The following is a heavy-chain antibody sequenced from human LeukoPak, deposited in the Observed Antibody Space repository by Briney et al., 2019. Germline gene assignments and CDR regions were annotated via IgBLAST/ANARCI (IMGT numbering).Heavy chain of an antibody. Sequence: RRSLRLSCVVSVFNFSDYAMRSVPHAPGKGLWVVSGISWNSGNTGFADSVKGRFTISGDNDKHSLYLQMNSLRAEDTGFYYCAKVAAGTEGDYWGQGTVVSVFS. CDR1: VFNFSDYA. CDR2: ISWNSGNT. V-gene: IGHV3-9*01. D-gene: IGHD6-13*01. CDR3: AKVAAGTEGDY. J-gene: IGHJ4*02.